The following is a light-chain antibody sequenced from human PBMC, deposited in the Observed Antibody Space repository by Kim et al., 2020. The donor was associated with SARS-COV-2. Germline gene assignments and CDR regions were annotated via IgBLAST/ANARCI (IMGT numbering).Light chain of an antibody. Sequence: TARITCSRRKLVDKNACWYRQKPGQSPVVLIYQDSKRPSGIPARFSGSNSGNTATLTISGTQAMDEADYYCQAWDSTTAVVFGGGTQLTVL. CDR3: QAWDSTTAVV. CDR2: QDS. J-gene: IGLJ2*01. V-gene: IGLV3-1*01. CDR1: KLVDKN.